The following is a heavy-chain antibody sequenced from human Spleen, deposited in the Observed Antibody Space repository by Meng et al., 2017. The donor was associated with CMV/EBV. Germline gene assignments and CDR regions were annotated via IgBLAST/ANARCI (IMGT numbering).Heavy chain of an antibody. Sequence: VKVSCKASGYTFTAHYFHWVRQAPGQGLEWMGWIHPHRGDTNYAQQFQGRVTLTRDTSINTGYMELTRLTSDDTAVYYCARDRGRRVTIFEVTITGDAFDIWGQGTMVTVSS. CDR3: ARDRGRRVTIFEVTITGDAFDI. D-gene: IGHD3-3*01. CDR1: GYTFTAHY. J-gene: IGHJ3*02. V-gene: IGHV1-2*02. CDR2: IHPHRGDT.